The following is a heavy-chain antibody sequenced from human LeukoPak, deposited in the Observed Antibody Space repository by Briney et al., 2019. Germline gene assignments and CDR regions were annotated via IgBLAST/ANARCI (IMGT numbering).Heavy chain of an antibody. CDR3: AREASGYSGSTRVDAFDI. D-gene: IGHD1-26*01. J-gene: IGHJ3*02. Sequence: GRSLTLSCAASGFTFSTYGMHWVRQAPGKGLEWVAVIWYDGSQKYYADSVKGRFTISRDDSKNTLYLQMNSLRAEDTAVYYCAREASGYSGSTRVDAFDIWGRGTMVTVSS. V-gene: IGHV3-33*01. CDR1: GFTFSTYG. CDR2: IWYDGSQK.